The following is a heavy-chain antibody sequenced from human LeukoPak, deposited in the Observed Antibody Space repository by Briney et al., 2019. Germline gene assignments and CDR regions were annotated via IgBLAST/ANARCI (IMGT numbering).Heavy chain of an antibody. CDR1: GGSISSYY. D-gene: IGHD3-3*01. V-gene: IGHV4-4*07. CDR2: IYTSGST. CDR3: ARSITIFGVVSPMDV. J-gene: IGHJ6*04. Sequence: SETLSLTCTVSGGSISSYYWSWIRQPAGKGLEWIGRIYTSGSTNYNPSLKSRVTISVDKSKNQFSLKLSSVTAADTAVYYCARSITIFGVVSPMDVWGKGTTVTVSS.